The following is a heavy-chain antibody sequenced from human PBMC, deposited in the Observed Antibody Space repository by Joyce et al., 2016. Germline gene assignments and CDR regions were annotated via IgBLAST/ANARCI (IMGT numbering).Heavy chain of an antibody. J-gene: IGHJ4*02. CDR2: MYYSGHT. CDR3: ATNTKGNSRFDY. CDR1: GTSISSVVYY. Sequence: QVQLQESGPGLVMPSQTLSLTCSVSGTSISSVVYYWSWVRQHPGKGLEWIGFMYYSGHTFYSPSLKSRVTISMDKSKNQFSLDLTSVTVADTAVYYCATNTKGNSRFDYWGQGTLVTVSS. V-gene: IGHV4-31*03. D-gene: IGHD2-21*01.